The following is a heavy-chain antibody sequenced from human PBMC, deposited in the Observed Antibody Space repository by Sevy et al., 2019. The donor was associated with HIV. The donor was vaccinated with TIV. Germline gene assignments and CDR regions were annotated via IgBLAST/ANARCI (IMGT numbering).Heavy chain of an antibody. CDR3: ARVGRSSGWYHFDY. CDR1: GYTFTGYY. CDR2: INPNSGGT. D-gene: IGHD6-19*01. Sequence: ASVKVSCKASGYTFTGYYMHWVRQAPGQGLEWMGWINPNSGGTNYAQKFQGRVTMTRETSISTAYMELSRLRSDDTAVYYCARVGRSSGWYHFDYWGQGTLVTVSS. J-gene: IGHJ4*02. V-gene: IGHV1-2*02.